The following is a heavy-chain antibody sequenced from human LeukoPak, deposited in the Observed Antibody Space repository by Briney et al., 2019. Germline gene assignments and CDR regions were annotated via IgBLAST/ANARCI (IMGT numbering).Heavy chain of an antibody. J-gene: IGHJ4*02. CDR1: GGTFSRYG. Sequence: ASVKVSCKASGGTFSRYGISWMRQARGPGLEWMGGIIPLFGTANYAQKLKGRVTITADESTGTAYMELSSLRSEDTAVYYCATDHVPEGGWKYFDNGGQGTLVTVSS. CDR3: ATDHVPEGGWKYFDN. V-gene: IGHV1-69*01. D-gene: IGHD2-15*01. CDR2: IIPLFGTA.